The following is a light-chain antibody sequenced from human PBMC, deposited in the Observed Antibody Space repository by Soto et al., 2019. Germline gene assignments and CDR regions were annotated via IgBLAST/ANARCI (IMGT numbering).Light chain of an antibody. Sequence: QSALTQPASVSGSPGQSITLSCSGTNSDIGNYNHVSWYQQHPGQAPKLLIFEVRRLPSGVSSRCSGSKSGNTASLTIAGLQAEDEAEYYCCSHSGTDCLVVFGGGTKLTVL. V-gene: IGLV2-23*02. J-gene: IGLJ2*01. CDR3: CSHSGTDCLVV. CDR1: NSDIGNYNH. CDR2: EVR.